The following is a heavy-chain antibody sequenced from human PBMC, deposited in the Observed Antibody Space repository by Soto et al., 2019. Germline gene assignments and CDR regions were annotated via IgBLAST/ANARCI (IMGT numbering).Heavy chain of an antibody. J-gene: IGHJ4*02. Sequence: PGESLKISCKGSGYSFTSYWIGWVRQMPGKGLEWMGIIYPGDSDTRYSPSFQGQVTISADKSISTAYLQWSSLKASDTAMYYCARGLVRDCSSTSCYGWMGHFDYWGQGTLVTVSS. CDR1: GYSFTSYW. CDR3: ARGLVRDCSSTSCYGWMGHFDY. CDR2: IYPGDSDT. V-gene: IGHV5-51*01. D-gene: IGHD2-2*01.